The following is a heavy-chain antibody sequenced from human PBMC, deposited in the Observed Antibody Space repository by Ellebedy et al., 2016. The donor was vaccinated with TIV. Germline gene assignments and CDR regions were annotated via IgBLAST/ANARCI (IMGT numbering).Heavy chain of an antibody. Sequence: ASVKVSXXASGFTFSTYGISWVRQAPGQGLEWVGWISGYNGDTNYAQRLQGRVTMTTDTSTNTTYMELRSLTSDDTAVYYCARDSSRVQYSSGWYVTDYWGQGTLVTVSS. CDR2: ISGYNGDT. V-gene: IGHV1-18*01. D-gene: IGHD6-19*01. J-gene: IGHJ4*02. CDR1: GFTFSTYG. CDR3: ARDSSRVQYSSGWYVTDY.